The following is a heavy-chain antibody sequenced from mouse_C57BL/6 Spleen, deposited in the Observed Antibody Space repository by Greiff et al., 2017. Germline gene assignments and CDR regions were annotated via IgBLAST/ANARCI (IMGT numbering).Heavy chain of an antibody. D-gene: IGHD2-1*01. Sequence: VQLQQPGAELVKPGASVKLSCKASGYTFTSYWMHWVKQRPGRGLEWIGGIDPNSGGTKYNEKFKSKVTLTVDKPSSTAYMQLSSLTSEDSAVYYCARAPMVTTLYYYAMDYWGQGTSVTVSS. V-gene: IGHV1-72*01. CDR1: GYTFTSYW. CDR2: IDPNSGGT. CDR3: ARAPMVTTLYYYAMDY. J-gene: IGHJ4*01.